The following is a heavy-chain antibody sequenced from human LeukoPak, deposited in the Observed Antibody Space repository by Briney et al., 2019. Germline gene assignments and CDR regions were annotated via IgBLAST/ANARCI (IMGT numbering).Heavy chain of an antibody. Sequence: PGGSLRLSCAASGFTFTAHAMHWVRQAPGKGLEYVSTISTNGDTTYYADSVKGRFTISRDNSKNTLYLQMGSLRAEDMAVYYCARGRGVSSYDAMDVWGRGTTVTVPS. D-gene: IGHD2-15*01. J-gene: IGHJ6*02. CDR3: ARGRGVSSYDAMDV. V-gene: IGHV3-64*02. CDR2: ISTNGDTT. CDR1: GFTFTAHA.